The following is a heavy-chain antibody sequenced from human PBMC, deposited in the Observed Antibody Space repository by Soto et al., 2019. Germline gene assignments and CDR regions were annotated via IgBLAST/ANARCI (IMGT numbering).Heavy chain of an antibody. D-gene: IGHD3-3*01. V-gene: IGHV3-64D*06. J-gene: IGHJ6*02. CDR1: GFTFSSYA. CDR3: VKDGALYDFWSGYYNWNYAYYYGMDV. Sequence: PGGSLSLSCSASGFTFSSYAMHWVRQAPGKGLEYVSAISSNGGSTYYADSVKGRFTISRDNSKNTLYLQMSSLRAEDTAVYYCVKDGALYDFWSGYYNWNYAYYYGMDVWGQGTTVTVSS. CDR2: ISSNGGST.